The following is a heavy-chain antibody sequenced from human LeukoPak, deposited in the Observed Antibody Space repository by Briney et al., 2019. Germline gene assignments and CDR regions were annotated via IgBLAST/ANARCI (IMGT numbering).Heavy chain of an antibody. CDR3: AKDPFDSSGYWSYAFDI. V-gene: IGHV3-23*01. Sequence: GGSLRLSCAASGFTFSNYAMTWVRQAPGKGLEWVSGISGSGDRTYYADSVKGRFTISRDNSKNTLYLQMNSLRAEDTAVYYCAKDPFDSSGYWSYAFDIWGQGTMVTVSS. CDR1: GFTFSNYA. J-gene: IGHJ3*02. D-gene: IGHD3-22*01. CDR2: ISGSGDRT.